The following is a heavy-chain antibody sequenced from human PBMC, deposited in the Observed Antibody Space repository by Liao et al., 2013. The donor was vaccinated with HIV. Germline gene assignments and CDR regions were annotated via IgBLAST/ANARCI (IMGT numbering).Heavy chain of an antibody. CDR3: ATGIPAAGPNDAFDI. Sequence: QVQLQESGPGLVKPSQTLSLTCTVSGGSITSGSYYWSWIRQPAGKGLEWIGRIYTSGSSNYNPSLKSRVTILLDTSKNQFSLKLSSVTAADTAVYYCATGIPAAGPNDAFDIWGQGTMVTVSS. J-gene: IGHJ3*02. V-gene: IGHV4-61*02. D-gene: IGHD6-13*01. CDR1: GGSITSGSYY. CDR2: IYTSGSS.